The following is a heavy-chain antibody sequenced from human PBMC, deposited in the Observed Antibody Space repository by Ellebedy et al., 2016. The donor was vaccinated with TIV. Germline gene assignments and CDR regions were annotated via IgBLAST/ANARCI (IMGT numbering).Heavy chain of an antibody. V-gene: IGHV1-18*01. D-gene: IGHD3-22*01. CDR3: ARDKGRYYYDSSGYVDY. J-gene: IGHJ4*02. CDR1: GYTFTSYG. Sequence: AASVKVSCKASGYTFTSYGISWVRQAPGQGLEWMGWISAYNGNTNYAQKLQGRVTMTTDTSTSTAYMELRSLRSDDTAVYYCARDKGRYYYDSSGYVDYWGQGTLVTVSS. CDR2: ISAYNGNT.